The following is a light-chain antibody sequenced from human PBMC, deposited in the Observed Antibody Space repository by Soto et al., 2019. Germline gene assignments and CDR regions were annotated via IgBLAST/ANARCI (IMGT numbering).Light chain of an antibody. V-gene: IGKV1-27*01. CDR3: QKYDSAPQT. CDR1: QGIIDY. J-gene: IGKJ1*01. CDR2: AAS. Sequence: DIQMTQSPSSLSASVGDTVTITCRASQGIIDYLAWYQQRPGKVHKLLIYAASTLHTGVPSRFSGSGAGTDFTLTISSLQPEDVATYYCQKYDSAPQTFGQGTKVEIK.